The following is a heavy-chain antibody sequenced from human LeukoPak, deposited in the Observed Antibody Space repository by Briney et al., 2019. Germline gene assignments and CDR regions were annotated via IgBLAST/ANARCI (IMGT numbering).Heavy chain of an antibody. CDR3: ARFRLVVTASAAWGFDP. CDR1: GGSISSYY. V-gene: IGHV4-59*01. J-gene: IGHJ5*02. CDR2: IYYSGST. D-gene: IGHD2-21*02. Sequence: SETLSLTCTVSGGSISSYYWSWIRQPPGKGLEWIGYIYYSGSTNYNPSLKSRVTISVDTSKNQFSLKLSSVTAADTAVYYYARFRLVVTASAAWGFDPWGQGTLVTVSS.